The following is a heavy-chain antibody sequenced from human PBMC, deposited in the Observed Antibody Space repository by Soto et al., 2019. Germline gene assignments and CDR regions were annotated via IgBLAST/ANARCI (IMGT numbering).Heavy chain of an antibody. V-gene: IGHV1-69*08. Sequence: QVQLVQSGAEVRKPGSSVKVSCKAPGGTFSTYIISWVRQAPGQGVEWMGRIIPIPDITNYAQKFQGRVTVTADRSTSTAYMELTSLKSEDTAVYYCARDRITTRGDADDLWGQGTMVTVSS. D-gene: IGHD3-3*01. J-gene: IGHJ3*01. CDR3: ARDRITTRGDADDL. CDR2: IIPIPDIT. CDR1: GGTFSTYI.